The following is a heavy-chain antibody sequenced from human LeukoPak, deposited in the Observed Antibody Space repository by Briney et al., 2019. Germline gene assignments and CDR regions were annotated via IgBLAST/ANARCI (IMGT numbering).Heavy chain of an antibody. D-gene: IGHD6-19*01. J-gene: IGHJ4*02. CDR3: ARGTYSSGWYGYYFDY. CDR2: INPNSGGN. Sequence: GASVKVSCKASGYTFTGYYMHWVRQAPGQGLEWMGWINPNSGGNNYAQKFQGRVTMTRDTSISTAYMELSRLRSDDTAVYYCARGTYSSGWYGYYFDYWGQGTLVTVSS. V-gene: IGHV1-2*02. CDR1: GYTFTGYY.